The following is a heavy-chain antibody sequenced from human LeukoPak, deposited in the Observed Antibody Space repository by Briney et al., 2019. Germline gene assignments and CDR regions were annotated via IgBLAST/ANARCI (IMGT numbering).Heavy chain of an antibody. CDR3: ARERLGYYDRSGLDY. V-gene: IGHV4-59*01. CDR1: GGSISSYY. D-gene: IGHD3-22*01. CDR2: IYYSGST. J-gene: IGHJ4*02. Sequence: SETLSLTCTVPGGSISSYYWNWIRQPPGKGLEWIGYIYYSGSTNYNPSLKCRVTTSVDTSKNQFSLKLSSVTAADTAVYYCARERLGYYDRSGLDYWGQGTLVTVSS.